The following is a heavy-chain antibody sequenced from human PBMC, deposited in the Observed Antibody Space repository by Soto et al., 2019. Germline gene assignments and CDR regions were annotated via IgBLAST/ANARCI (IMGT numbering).Heavy chain of an antibody. D-gene: IGHD6-13*01. CDR2: ISYDGSNK. V-gene: IGHV3-30-3*01. J-gene: IGHJ6*02. Sequence: VGSLRLSCAASGFTFSSYAMHWVRQAPGKGLEWVAVISYDGSNKYYADSVKGRFTISRDNSKNTLYLQMNSLRAEDTAVYYCARAYRIAAAGTLSYGMDVWGQGTTVTVSS. CDR3: ARAYRIAAAGTLSYGMDV. CDR1: GFTFSSYA.